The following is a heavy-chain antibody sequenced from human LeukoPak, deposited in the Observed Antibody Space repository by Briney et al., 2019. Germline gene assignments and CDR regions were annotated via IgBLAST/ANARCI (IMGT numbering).Heavy chain of an antibody. CDR1: GYTFTGYY. CDR3: ARDLRGCSGGSCYPWGSDSYYYMDV. Sequence: GASVKVSCKASGYTFTGYYMHWVRQAPGQGLQWMGWINPNGGDTNYAQKFQGRVTMTRDTSISTAYMELSRLRSDDTAVYYCARDLRGCSGGSCYPWGSDSYYYMDVWGKGTTVTISS. J-gene: IGHJ6*03. V-gene: IGHV1-2*02. D-gene: IGHD2-15*01. CDR2: INPNGGDT.